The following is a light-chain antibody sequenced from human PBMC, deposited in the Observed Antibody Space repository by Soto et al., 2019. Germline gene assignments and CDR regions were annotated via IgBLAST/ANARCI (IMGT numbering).Light chain of an antibody. Sequence: IQMTLSPSTLSASVGDRVTITCRASQSISSWLAWYQQKPGKAPKLLIYKASSLESGVPSRFSGSGSGTEFTLTISSLQPDDFATYYCQQYNSYPLTFGGGTKVDI. CDR2: KAS. J-gene: IGKJ4*01. CDR1: QSISSW. V-gene: IGKV1-5*03. CDR3: QQYNSYPLT.